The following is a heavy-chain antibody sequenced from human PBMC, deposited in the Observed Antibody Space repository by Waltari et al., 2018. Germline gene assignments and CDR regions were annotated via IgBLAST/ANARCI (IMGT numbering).Heavy chain of an antibody. CDR2: IIPIFGRT. Sequence: QVQLVQSEAEVKKPGSSVKVSCKASGCTSSSYAISWERLAPGQGLVWMGTIIPIFGRTNYAQEFQGRVTITAKKSTSTAYMEVSSLRSEDTAVFYCAGDLNQYYDSSGVRWGYWGQGTLVTVSS. D-gene: IGHD3-22*01. CDR1: GCTSSSYA. V-gene: IGHV1-69*04. J-gene: IGHJ4*02. CDR3: AGDLNQYYDSSGVRWGY.